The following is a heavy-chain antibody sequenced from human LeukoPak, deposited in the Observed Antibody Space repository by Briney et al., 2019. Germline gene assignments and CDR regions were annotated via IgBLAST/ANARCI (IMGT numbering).Heavy chain of an antibody. CDR3: ARLVTTQGNWFDP. CDR2: IYYSGST. V-gene: IGHV4-30-4*08. CDR1: GGSISSGDYY. J-gene: IGHJ5*02. Sequence: SETLSLTCTVSGGSISSGDYYWSWIRQPPGKGLEWIGYIYYSGSTYYNPSLQSRVTISVDTSKSQFSLWLSSVTAADTAVYYCARLVTTQGNWFDPWGQGTLVTVSS. D-gene: IGHD4-11*01.